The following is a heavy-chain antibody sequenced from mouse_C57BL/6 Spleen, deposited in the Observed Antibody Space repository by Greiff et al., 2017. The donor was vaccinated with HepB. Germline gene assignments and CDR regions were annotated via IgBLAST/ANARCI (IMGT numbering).Heavy chain of an antibody. Sequence: EVKLQQSGPELVKPGASVKIPCKASGYTFTDYNMDWVKQSHGKSLEWIGDINPNNGGTIYNQKFKGKATLTVDKSSSTAYMEHRSLTSEDTAVYYCARKGYYDYGGFAYWGQGTLVTVSA. CDR2: INPNNGGT. D-gene: IGHD2-4*01. CDR1: GYTFTDYN. J-gene: IGHJ3*01. V-gene: IGHV1-18*01. CDR3: ARKGYYDYGGFAY.